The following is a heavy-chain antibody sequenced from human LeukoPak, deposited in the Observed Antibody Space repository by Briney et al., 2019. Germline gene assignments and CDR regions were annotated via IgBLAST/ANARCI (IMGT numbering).Heavy chain of an antibody. J-gene: IGHJ3*02. CDR1: GVSMSSGAFY. Sequence: SQTLSLTCTVSGVSMSSGAFYWSWIRQHPGKGLEWIGNIYYSGSTYYNPSLKSRVTISVDRSKNQFSLKLTSVTAADTAVYYCARAFPVDDYGDPDAFDIWGQGTMVTVSS. CDR3: ARAFPVDDYGDPDAFDI. V-gene: IGHV4-30-4*08. CDR2: IYYSGST. D-gene: IGHD4-17*01.